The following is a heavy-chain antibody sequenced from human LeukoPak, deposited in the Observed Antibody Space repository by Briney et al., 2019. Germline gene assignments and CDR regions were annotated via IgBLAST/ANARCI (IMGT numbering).Heavy chain of an antibody. J-gene: IGHJ4*02. CDR2: ISGYNGKT. CDR3: ARSGGPGYSSGWYGELDY. Sequence: ASVKVSCKASGYTFTSYGICWVRQAPGQGLEWMGWISGYNGKTKYAQKFQGRVTMTTDTSTNTAYMELRSLSPDDTAVYYCARSGGPGYSSGWYGELDYWGQGTLVTVSS. CDR1: GYTFTSYG. D-gene: IGHD6-19*01. V-gene: IGHV1-18*01.